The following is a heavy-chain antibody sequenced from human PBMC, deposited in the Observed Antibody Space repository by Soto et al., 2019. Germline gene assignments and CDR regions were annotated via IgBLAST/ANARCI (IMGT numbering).Heavy chain of an antibody. V-gene: IGHV3-23*01. CDR2: ISGSGGSP. Sequence: EVQLLESGGGLVQPGGSLRLSCAASGFTFSSYAMSWVRQAPGKGLEWVSAISGSGGSPYYADSVKGRFTISRENSKNTLYLQMNSLRAEDTAVYYCAKSLAGDFGVAYWGQGTLVTVSS. D-gene: IGHD4-17*01. CDR3: AKSLAGDFGVAY. J-gene: IGHJ4*02. CDR1: GFTFSSYA.